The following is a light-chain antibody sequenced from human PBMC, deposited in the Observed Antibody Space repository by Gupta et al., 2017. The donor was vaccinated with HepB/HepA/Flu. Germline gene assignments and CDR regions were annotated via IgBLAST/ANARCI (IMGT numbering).Light chain of an antibody. J-gene: IGKJ2*01. V-gene: IGKV3-20*01. Sequence: EIVLTQSPGTLSLSPGERATLSCRASQSVSSSYLAWYQQRPGQAPRLIIYGASSRANGSPDRFSGSGGVKDFTLTSSRREYEDSAVYYGQQVCGSFIFGQGTKLDIK. CDR2: GAS. CDR3: QQVCGSFI. CDR1: QSVSSSY.